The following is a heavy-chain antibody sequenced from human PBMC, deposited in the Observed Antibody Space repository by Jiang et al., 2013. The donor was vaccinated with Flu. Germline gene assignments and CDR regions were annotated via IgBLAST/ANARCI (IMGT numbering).Heavy chain of an antibody. V-gene: IGHV1-46*01. CDR2: INPSGGST. CDR3: ARDRQQLGSLVSPHYYYYYGMDV. Sequence: GAEVKKPGASVKVSCKASGYTFTSYYMHWVRQAPGQGLEWMGIINPSGGSTSYAQKFQGRVTMTRDTSTSTVYMELSSLRSEDTAVYYCARDRQQLGSLVSPHYYYYYGMDVWGQGTTVTVSS. J-gene: IGHJ6*02. D-gene: IGHD6-13*01. CDR1: GYTFTSYY.